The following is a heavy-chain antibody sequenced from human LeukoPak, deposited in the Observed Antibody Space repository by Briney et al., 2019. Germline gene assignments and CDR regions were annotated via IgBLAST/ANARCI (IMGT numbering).Heavy chain of an antibody. D-gene: IGHD5-24*01. CDR1: GYTFTSYG. CDR2: ISAYNGNT. CDR3: AREEMATTEFDY. J-gene: IGHJ4*02. V-gene: IGHV1-18*01. Sequence: GASVKLSCKASGYTFTSYGISWARQAPGQGLEWMGWISAYNGNTNYAQKLQGRVTMTTDTSTSTAYMELRSLRSDDTAVYYCAREEMATTEFDYWGQGTLVTVSS.